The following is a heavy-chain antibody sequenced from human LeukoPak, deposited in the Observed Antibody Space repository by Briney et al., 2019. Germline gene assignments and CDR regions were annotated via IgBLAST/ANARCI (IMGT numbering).Heavy chain of an antibody. J-gene: IGHJ4*02. D-gene: IGHD6-19*01. CDR3: AKDHGGGWLYYFDY. CDR2: ISGSGGST. V-gene: IGHV3-23*01. CDR1: GFTFSSYA. Sequence: PGGSLRLSCAASGFTFSSYAMSWVRQAPGKGLEWVSAISGSGGSTYYADSVKGQFTISRDNSKNTLYLQMNSLRAEDTAVYYCAKDHGGGWLYYFDYWGQGTLVTVSS.